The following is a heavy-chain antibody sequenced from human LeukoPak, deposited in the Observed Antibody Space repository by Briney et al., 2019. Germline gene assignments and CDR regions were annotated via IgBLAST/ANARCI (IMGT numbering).Heavy chain of an antibody. CDR2: IYYSGST. D-gene: IGHD1-26*01. CDR3: ASSGAARWDYYYYGMDV. J-gene: IGHJ6*02. V-gene: IGHV4-59*08. Sequence: PGGSLRLSCAASGFTVSSNYMSWIRQPPGKGLEWIGYIYYSGSTNYNPSLKSRVTISVDTSKNQFSLKLSSVTAADTAVYYCASSGAARWDYYYYGMDVWGQGTTVTVSS. CDR1: GFTVSSNY.